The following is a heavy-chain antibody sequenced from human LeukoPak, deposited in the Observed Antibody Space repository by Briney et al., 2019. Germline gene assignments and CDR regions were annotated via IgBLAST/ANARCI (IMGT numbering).Heavy chain of an antibody. CDR3: ARDSAGNDY. Sequence: VQPGGSLRLPCAASGLTFSTYWMSWFRKAPGKGLEWVANIKQDGSEKYYVDSVKGRFTISRDNAKNSLYLQMNSLRAEDTAMYYCARDSAGNDYWGQGTLVTVSS. J-gene: IGHJ4*02. V-gene: IGHV3-7*01. CDR1: GLTFSTYW. D-gene: IGHD6-13*01. CDR2: IKQDGSEK.